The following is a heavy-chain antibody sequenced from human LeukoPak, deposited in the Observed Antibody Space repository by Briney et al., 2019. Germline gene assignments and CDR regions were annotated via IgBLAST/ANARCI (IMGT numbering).Heavy chain of an antibody. CDR2: ISGSGGST. Sequence: GGSLRLSCAASGFTFSSYVTSWVRQAPGKGLEWVSAISGSGGSTYYADSVKGRFTISRDNSKNTLYLQMNSLRAEDTAVYYCAKDVLQGYSSSWFILYDAFDIWGQGTMVTVSS. CDR1: GFTFSSYV. CDR3: AKDVLQGYSSSWFILYDAFDI. D-gene: IGHD2-2*01. V-gene: IGHV3-23*01. J-gene: IGHJ3*02.